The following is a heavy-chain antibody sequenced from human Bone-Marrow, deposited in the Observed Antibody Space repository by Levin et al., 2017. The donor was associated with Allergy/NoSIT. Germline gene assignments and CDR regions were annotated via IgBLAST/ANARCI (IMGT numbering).Heavy chain of an antibody. Sequence: GGSLRLSCAASGFTLSQYWMTWVRQAPGKGLEWVAKIKPDGSEKYYVDSVKGRFTISRDNTRKSLSLAMNILRSADTAVYFCARYSVSTSSGLDYYYGLDGWGQGTTVTVSS. CDR2: IKPDGSEK. J-gene: IGHJ6*02. V-gene: IGHV3-7*01. D-gene: IGHD6-6*01. CDR1: GFTLSQYW. CDR3: ARYSVSTSSGLDYYYGLDG.